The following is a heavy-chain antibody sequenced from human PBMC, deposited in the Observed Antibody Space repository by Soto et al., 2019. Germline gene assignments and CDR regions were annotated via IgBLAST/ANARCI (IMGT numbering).Heavy chain of an antibody. V-gene: IGHV5-10-1*01. D-gene: IGHD6-19*01. CDR3: AISVSSGWHPLDY. CDR1: GYSFTSYW. Sequence: PGESLKISCKGSGYSFTSYWISWVRQMPGKGLEWMGRIDPSDSYTNYSPSFQGHVTISADKSISTAYLQWSSLKASDTAMYYCAISVSSGWHPLDYWGQGTLVTVSS. CDR2: IDPSDSYT. J-gene: IGHJ4*02.